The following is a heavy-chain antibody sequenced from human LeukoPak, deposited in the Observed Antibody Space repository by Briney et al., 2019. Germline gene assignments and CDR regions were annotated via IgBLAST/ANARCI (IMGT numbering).Heavy chain of an antibody. CDR3: AKASIYDILTGYYVY. V-gene: IGHV3-9*01. CDR1: GFTFSSYS. CDR2: ISWNSGSI. Sequence: GGSLRLSCAASGFTFSSYSMNWVRQAPGKGLEWVSGISWNSGSIGYADSVKGRFTISRDNAKNSLYLQMNSLRAEDTALYYCAKASIYDILTGYYVYWGQGTLVTVSS. D-gene: IGHD3-9*01. J-gene: IGHJ4*02.